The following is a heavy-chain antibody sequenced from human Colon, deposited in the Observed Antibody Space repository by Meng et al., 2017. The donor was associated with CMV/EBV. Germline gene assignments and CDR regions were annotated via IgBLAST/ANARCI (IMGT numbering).Heavy chain of an antibody. CDR3: ALRLRNSDGMDV. V-gene: IGHV3-74*01. J-gene: IGHJ6*02. D-gene: IGHD3-16*01. Sequence: LSLTCATSGFTFSSYGMHWVRQGPGKGLVWVSRINGDGSSTSYADSVKGRFTISRDNAKNTLFLQMNSLRTEDTAVYYCALRLRNSDGMDVWGQGTTVTVSS. CDR1: GFTFSSYG. CDR2: INGDGSST.